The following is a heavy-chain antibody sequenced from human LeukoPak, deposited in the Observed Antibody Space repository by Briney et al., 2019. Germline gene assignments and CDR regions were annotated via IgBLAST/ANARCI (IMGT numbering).Heavy chain of an antibody. CDR1: GYTFTACY. J-gene: IGHJ3*02. CDR3: ARKPLWGELPAFDI. V-gene: IGHV1-46*01. D-gene: IGHD1-26*01. CDR2: INPSSENT. Sequence: EASVKVSCKASGYTFTACYIHWVRYAPGQGLEYMGVINPSSENTSYTQRFRGRVTMTRDTSTSTVYMQLSSLRSDDTAVYYCARKPLWGELPAFDIWGQGTMVTVSS.